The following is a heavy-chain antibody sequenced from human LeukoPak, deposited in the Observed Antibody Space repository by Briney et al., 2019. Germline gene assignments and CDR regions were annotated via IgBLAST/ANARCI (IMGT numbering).Heavy chain of an antibody. CDR1: GFTFTTCN. CDR3: ASTNTTFRYRFDH. CDR2: ISSSSRDI. J-gene: IGHJ4*02. V-gene: IGHV3-48*04. D-gene: IGHD2-8*01. Sequence: QAGGSLRLSCAASGFTFTTCNVNWVRQAPGKGLEWISYISSSSRDIYYADSVKGRFTISRDNAKNSLYLQMNSLRAEDTAVYYCASTNTTFRYRFDHWGQGTLVTVSS.